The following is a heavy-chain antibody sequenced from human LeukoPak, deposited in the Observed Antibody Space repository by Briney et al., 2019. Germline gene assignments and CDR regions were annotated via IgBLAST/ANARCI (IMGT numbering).Heavy chain of an antibody. CDR3: ARDRGNWNYVGLGWFDP. V-gene: IGHV4-59*01. CDR1: GGSISSYY. D-gene: IGHD1-7*01. CDR2: IYYSGST. Sequence: SETLSLTCTVSGGSISSYYWSWIRQPPGKGLEWIGYIYYSGSTNYNPSLKSRVTISVDTSKNQFSLKLSSVTAADTAVYYCARDRGNWNYVGLGWFDPWGQGTLVTVSS. J-gene: IGHJ5*02.